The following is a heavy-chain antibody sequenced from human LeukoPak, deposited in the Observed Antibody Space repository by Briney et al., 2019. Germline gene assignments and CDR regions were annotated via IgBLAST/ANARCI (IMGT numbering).Heavy chain of an antibody. J-gene: IGHJ5*02. D-gene: IGHD2-2*01. V-gene: IGHV4-59*01. CDR2: VYDSGST. Sequence: SGPTLVNPSEPLSLTCTVSGGSITSYYWSWIRQPPGKGLEWIGYVYDSGSTNYNPSLKSRVTMSVDTSKNQFSLNLSSVTAADTAVYYCARDRPADSPYNWFDPWGQGTLVTVSS. CDR1: GGSITSYY. CDR3: ARDRPADSPYNWFDP.